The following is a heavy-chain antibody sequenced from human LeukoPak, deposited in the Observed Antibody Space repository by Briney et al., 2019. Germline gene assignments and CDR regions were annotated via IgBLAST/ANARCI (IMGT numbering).Heavy chain of an antibody. D-gene: IGHD2-15*01. V-gene: IGHV5-51*01. CDR1: GYSFTSYW. CDR3: ARDGYCSGGSCLNFDY. CDR2: IYPGDSDT. J-gene: IGHJ4*02. Sequence: ASVKISCKGSGYSFTSYWIGWVRQMPGKGLEWMGIIYPGDSDTRYSPSFQGQVTISADKSISTAYLQWSSLKASDTAMYYCARDGYCSGGSCLNFDYWGQGTLVTVSS.